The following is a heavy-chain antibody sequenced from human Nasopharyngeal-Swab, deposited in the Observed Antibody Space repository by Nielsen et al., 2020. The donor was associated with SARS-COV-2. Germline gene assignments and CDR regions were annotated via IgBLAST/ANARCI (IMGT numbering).Heavy chain of an antibody. CDR2: INHSGST. Sequence: SETLSLTCAVSGGSFSGYYWSWIRQPPGKGLEWIGEINHSGSTNYNPSLKSRVTISVDTSKNQFSLMLSFVTAADTAVYYCARGRHIVATILRYYYYMDVWGKGTTVTVSS. CDR1: GGSFSGYY. V-gene: IGHV4-34*01. CDR3: ARGRHIVATILRYYYYMDV. J-gene: IGHJ6*03. D-gene: IGHD5-12*01.